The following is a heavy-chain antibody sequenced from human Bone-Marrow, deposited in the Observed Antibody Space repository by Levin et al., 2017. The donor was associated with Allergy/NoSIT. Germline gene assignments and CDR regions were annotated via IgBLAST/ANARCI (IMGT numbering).Heavy chain of an antibody. J-gene: IGHJ3*02. CDR1: GFTFSSYE. CDR3: ATFQYCGGDCSDAFDI. Sequence: GGSLRLSCAASGFTFSSYEMNWVRQAPGKGLEWVSYISSSGSTIYYADSVKGRFTISRDNAKNSLYLQMNSLRAEDTAVYYCATFQYCGGDCSDAFDIWGQGTMVTVSS. V-gene: IGHV3-48*03. D-gene: IGHD2-21*02. CDR2: ISSSGSTI.